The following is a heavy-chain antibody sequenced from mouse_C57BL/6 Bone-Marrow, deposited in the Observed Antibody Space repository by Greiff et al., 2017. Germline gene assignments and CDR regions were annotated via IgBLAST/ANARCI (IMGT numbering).Heavy chain of an antibody. D-gene: IGHD1-1*01. V-gene: IGHV1-63*01. CDR3: ARGNYYGSSYKYFDV. CDR1: GYTFTNYW. J-gene: IGHJ1*03. CDR2: IYPGGGYT. Sequence: QVQLQQSGAELVRPGTSVKMSCKASGYTFTNYWIGWAKQRPGHGLEWIGDIYPGGGYTNYNEKFKGKATLTADKSSSTAYMQFSSLTSEDSAIDYCARGNYYGSSYKYFDVWGTGTTVTVSS.